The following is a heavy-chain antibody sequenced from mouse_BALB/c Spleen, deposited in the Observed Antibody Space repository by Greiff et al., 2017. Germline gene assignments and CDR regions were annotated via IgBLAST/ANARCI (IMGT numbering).Heavy chain of an antibody. J-gene: IGHJ2*01. CDR3: ARGYGNY. Sequence: EVKVEESGGGLVQPGGSLKLSCAASGFTFSSYTMSWVRQTPEKRLEWVAYISNGGGSTYYPDTVKGRFTISRDNAKNTLYLQMSSLKSEDTAMYYCARGYGNYWGQGTTLTVSS. CDR2: ISNGGGST. CDR1: GFTFSSYT. V-gene: IGHV5-12-2*01. D-gene: IGHD2-10*02.